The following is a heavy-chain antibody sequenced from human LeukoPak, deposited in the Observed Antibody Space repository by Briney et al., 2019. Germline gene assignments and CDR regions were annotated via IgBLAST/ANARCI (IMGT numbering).Heavy chain of an antibody. J-gene: IGHJ1*01. CDR3: ARLSSGRPHEYHQH. D-gene: IGHD3-22*01. Sequence: SESLSLTCTVSGGSISGCYCSWVRQPPGKGLEWVAYIHYSGRANYNPSLKSRATISLDTSKNQFSLKLTSVSAADTAVYYCARLSSGRPHEYHQHWGQGTLITVSS. V-gene: IGHV4-59*01. CDR1: GGSISGCY. CDR2: IHYSGRA.